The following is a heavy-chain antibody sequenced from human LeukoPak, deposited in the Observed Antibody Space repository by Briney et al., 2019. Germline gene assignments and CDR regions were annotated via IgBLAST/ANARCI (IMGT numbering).Heavy chain of an antibody. CDR1: GGSISSYM. D-gene: IGHD3-22*01. Sequence: PSETLSLTCTVAGGSISSYMWTWIRQTPEKGLEWMGHVYDSGVTDYNPALKSQVTISLDRSKDHFSLQVRAVTAADTAIYYCARGQTVRSYEFWGQGTLVTVSS. CDR2: VYDSGVT. V-gene: IGHV4-59*01. CDR3: ARGQTVRSYEF. J-gene: IGHJ4*02.